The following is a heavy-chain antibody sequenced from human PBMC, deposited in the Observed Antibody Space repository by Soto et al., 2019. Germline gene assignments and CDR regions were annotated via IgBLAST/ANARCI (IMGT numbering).Heavy chain of an antibody. D-gene: IGHD5-12*01. V-gene: IGHV4-30-4*01. CDR1: GGNINSGDYF. CDR3: AREESGLFDY. CDR2: IFYTGSR. Sequence: PSETLSLTCSVSGGNINSGDYFWSWIRQPPGKGLEWIGSIFYTGSRYYSPSLKSRTSMSVDTSKKHFSLTLTSVTAADTAVYYGAREESGLFDYWGQGRVVTVSS. J-gene: IGHJ4*02.